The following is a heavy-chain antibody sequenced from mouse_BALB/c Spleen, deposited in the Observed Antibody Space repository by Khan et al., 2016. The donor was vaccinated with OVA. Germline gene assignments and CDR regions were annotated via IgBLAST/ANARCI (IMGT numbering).Heavy chain of an antibody. Sequence: VQLKQSRPELVKPGASMKISCKASGYSFTDYIMNWVKQSHGKNLEWIGLINPYNGFTTYNQKFKGKATLTVHKSSSTAYMELLSLTSEDSAVYYGARGNYYGSNSWVAYWGQGTLVTVSA. V-gene: IGHV1-18*01. J-gene: IGHJ3*01. CDR2: INPYNGFT. D-gene: IGHD1-1*01. CDR1: GYSFTDYI. CDR3: ARGNYYGSNSWVAY.